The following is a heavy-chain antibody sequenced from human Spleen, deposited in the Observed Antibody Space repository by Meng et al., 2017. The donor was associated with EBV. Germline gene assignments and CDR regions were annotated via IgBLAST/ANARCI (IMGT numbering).Heavy chain of an antibody. CDR3: VRGRVAIGDP. D-gene: IGHD2-15*01. CDR1: GFTRKSWW. CDR2: INNDGSST. V-gene: IGHV3-74*01. Sequence: EVQLVESGGGVVQPGGSVRLSCAASGFTRKSWWMHWVRQVPGKGLVWVSRINNDGSSTNYADFVKGRFTISRDNAKNTLYLQMNSLRAEDTGVYYCVRGRVAIGDPWGQGTLVTVSS. J-gene: IGHJ5*02.